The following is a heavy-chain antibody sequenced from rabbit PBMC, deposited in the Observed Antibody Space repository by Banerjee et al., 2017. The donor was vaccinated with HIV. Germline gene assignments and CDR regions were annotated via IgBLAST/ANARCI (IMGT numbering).Heavy chain of an antibody. V-gene: IGHV1S45*01. CDR1: GFTLSGYW. D-gene: IGHD4-1*01. Sequence: QEPLKESGGGLVKPEGSLTLTCTASGFTLSGYWMSWVRQAPGKGLEWIACINTSSGNTVYASWAKGRFTISKTSSTTVTLQMTSLTAADTATYFCARDLAGVIGWNFGLWGPGTLVTVS. CDR2: INTSSGNT. CDR3: ARDLAGVIGWNFGL. J-gene: IGHJ4*01.